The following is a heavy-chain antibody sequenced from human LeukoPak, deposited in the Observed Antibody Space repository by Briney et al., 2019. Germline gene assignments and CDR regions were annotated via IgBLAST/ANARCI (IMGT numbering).Heavy chain of an antibody. V-gene: IGHV3-7*05. CDR2: IKHDGSQK. J-gene: IGHJ6*02. CDR3: ARGLASGGYYYALDV. D-gene: IGHD6-19*01. CDR1: GFTFSNYW. Sequence: GGSLRLSCATSGFTFSNYWMSWVRQAPGKGLEWVANIKHDGSQKYYLDSVKGRFTISRDNAKNSLYLQMNSLRAADTAVYYCARGLASGGYYYALDVWGQGTTVTVSS.